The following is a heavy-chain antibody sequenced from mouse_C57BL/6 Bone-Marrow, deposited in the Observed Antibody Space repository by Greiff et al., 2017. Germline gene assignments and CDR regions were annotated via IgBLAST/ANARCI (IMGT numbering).Heavy chain of an antibody. CDR1: GFSLSTFGMG. CDR3: ARIDDCDGSFDY. J-gene: IGHJ2*01. Sequence: QVTLNVSGPGILQLSQTLSLTCSFPGFSLSTFGMGVGWIRRPSGKGLEWLAHIWWVDDKYYNPALKSQLTISKDTSKNQVYLKIANVDTADTATDYGARIDDCDGSFDYWYRGNTLTV. CDR2: IWWVDDK. V-gene: IGHV8-8*01. D-gene: IGHD2-4*01.